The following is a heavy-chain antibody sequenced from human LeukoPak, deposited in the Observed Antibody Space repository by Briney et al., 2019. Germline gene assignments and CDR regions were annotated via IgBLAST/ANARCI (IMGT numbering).Heavy chain of an antibody. Sequence: SETLSLTCTVSGGSISSYYWSWSRQPPGRGLEWIGYIYYSGSTNYNPSLKSRVTISVDTSKNQVSLKLSSVTAADTAVYYCARVVAAGTIYFDYWGQGTLVTVSS. CDR2: IYYSGST. CDR1: GGSISSYY. D-gene: IGHD6-13*01. V-gene: IGHV4-59*01. CDR3: ARVVAAGTIYFDY. J-gene: IGHJ4*02.